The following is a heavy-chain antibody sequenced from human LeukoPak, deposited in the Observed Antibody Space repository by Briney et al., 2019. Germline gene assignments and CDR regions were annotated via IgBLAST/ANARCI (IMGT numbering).Heavy chain of an antibody. CDR3: ARQRVCSGGGCYRAGGKYYFDY. J-gene: IGHJ4*02. Sequence: GESLKISCKGSGYSFTSYWIGWVRQMPGKGLGWMGIIYPGDSDTRYSPSFQGQVTISADKSISTAYLQWSSLKASDTAMYYCARQRVCSGGGCYRAGGKYYFDYWGQGTLVTVSS. V-gene: IGHV5-51*01. CDR1: GYSFTSYW. D-gene: IGHD2-15*01. CDR2: IYPGDSDT.